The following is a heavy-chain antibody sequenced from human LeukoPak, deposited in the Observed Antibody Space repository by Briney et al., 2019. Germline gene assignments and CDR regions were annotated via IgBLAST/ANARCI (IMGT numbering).Heavy chain of an antibody. CDR2: IWYDGSNK. J-gene: IGHJ4*02. CDR1: GFTFSSYA. V-gene: IGHV3-33*08. Sequence: PGGSLRLSCAASGFTFSSYAMSWVRQAPGKGLEWVAAIWYDGSNKYYADSVKGRVTISRDNSKNTLYLQMNSLRAEDTAVYYCAFSGSGSFLPFDYWGQGTLVTVSS. D-gene: IGHD3-10*01. CDR3: AFSGSGSFLPFDY.